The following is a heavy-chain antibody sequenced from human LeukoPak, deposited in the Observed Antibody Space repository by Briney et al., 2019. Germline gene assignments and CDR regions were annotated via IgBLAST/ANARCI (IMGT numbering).Heavy chain of an antibody. V-gene: IGHV4-39*01. CDR2: IYYSGRT. CDR1: GDSISSTSYY. D-gene: IGHD3-3*01. Sequence: SETLSLTCTVSGDSISSTSYYWGWIRQPPGKGLEWIGSIYYSGRTYYNPSLKSRVTISVDTSKNQFSLKLSPVTAADTAVYYCATMNDFWSGYYGGLNWFDPWGQGTLVTVSS. J-gene: IGHJ5*02. CDR3: ATMNDFWSGYYGGLNWFDP.